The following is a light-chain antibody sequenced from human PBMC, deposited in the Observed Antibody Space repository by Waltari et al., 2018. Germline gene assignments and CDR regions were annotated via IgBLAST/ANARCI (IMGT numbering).Light chain of an antibody. CDR3: QQYGSSPIT. J-gene: IGKJ5*01. V-gene: IGKV3-20*01. CDR2: GAS. CDR1: QSVSSSY. Sequence: EIVLTQSPGTLSLSPGERATLSCRASQSVSSSYLAWYPQKTGQAPRLLLYGASSRATGIPDRFSGSGSGTDFTLTISRLEPEDFAVYYCQQYGSSPITFGQGTRLEIK.